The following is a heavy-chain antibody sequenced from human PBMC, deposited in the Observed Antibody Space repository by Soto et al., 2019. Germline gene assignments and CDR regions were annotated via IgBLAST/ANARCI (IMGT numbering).Heavy chain of an antibody. V-gene: IGHV3-66*01. CDR1: GFTVSSNY. Sequence: EVQLVESWGGMVQPGGSLRLSCAASGFTVSSNYMSWVLQAPGKGLEWVSGIYSGGSTYYADSVKGRFTISRDNSKNTLYLQMNSLRAEDTAVYYCAREGGDLEWLINWYFDLWGRGTLVTVSS. CDR2: IYSGGST. CDR3: AREGGDLEWLINWYFDL. D-gene: IGHD3-3*01. J-gene: IGHJ2*01.